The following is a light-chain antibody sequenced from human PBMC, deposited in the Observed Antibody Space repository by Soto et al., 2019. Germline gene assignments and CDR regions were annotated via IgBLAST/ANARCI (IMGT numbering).Light chain of an antibody. CDR1: QSVSSSY. CDR2: GAS. Sequence: QSLGSVSLYKRERVTLSCRASQSVSSSYLAWYQQKPGQAPRLLIYGASSRATGIPDRFSGSGSGTDFTLTISRLEPEDLAVYSCQWYGSPTLLNWGGGTKVDIK. CDR3: QWYGSPTLLN. J-gene: IGKJ4*01. V-gene: IGKV3-20*01.